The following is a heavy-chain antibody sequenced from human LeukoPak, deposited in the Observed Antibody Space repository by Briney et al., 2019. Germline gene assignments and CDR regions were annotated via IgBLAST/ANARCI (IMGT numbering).Heavy chain of an antibody. V-gene: IGHV4-61*02. CDR1: GGSISSGSYD. Sequence: SETLSLTCTVSGGSISSGSYDWSWIRQPAGKGLEWIGRIYTRGSTNYNPSLQSRVTTSVDTTKNQFSLKLSSVTAADTAVYYCAAGGIAVAGTVFDYWGQGTLVTVSS. J-gene: IGHJ4*02. CDR3: AAGGIAVAGTVFDY. CDR2: IYTRGST. D-gene: IGHD6-19*01.